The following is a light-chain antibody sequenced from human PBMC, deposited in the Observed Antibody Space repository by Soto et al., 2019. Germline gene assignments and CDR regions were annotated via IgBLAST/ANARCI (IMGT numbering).Light chain of an antibody. CDR1: QSVSSSY. Sequence: EIVLTQSPGTLSLSPGERATLSCRASQSVSSSYLAWYQQKFGQAPRLLIYGASSRATGIPDRFSGSGSETDFTLTISRLEAEDFAVYYCQQYGSSLYTFGQGTKLEIK. CDR3: QQYGSSLYT. CDR2: GAS. V-gene: IGKV3-20*01. J-gene: IGKJ2*01.